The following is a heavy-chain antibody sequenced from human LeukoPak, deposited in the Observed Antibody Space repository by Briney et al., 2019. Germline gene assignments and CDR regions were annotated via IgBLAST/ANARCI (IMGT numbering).Heavy chain of an antibody. J-gene: IGHJ4*02. CDR3: ARVVKYYYDSSGYSQGFDY. D-gene: IGHD3-22*01. CDR1: GFTFSSYA. CDR2: ISGSGGST. V-gene: IGHV3-23*01. Sequence: GGSLRLSCAASGFTFSSYAMSWVRQAPGKGLEWVSAISGSGGSTYYADSVKGRFTISRDNSKNTLYLQMNSLRAEDTAVYYCARVVKYYYDSSGYSQGFDYWGQGTLVTVSS.